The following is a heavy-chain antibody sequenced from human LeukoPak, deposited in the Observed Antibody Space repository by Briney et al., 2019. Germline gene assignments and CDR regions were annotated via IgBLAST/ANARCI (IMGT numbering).Heavy chain of an antibody. V-gene: IGHV4-34*01. D-gene: IGHD2-2*02. Sequence: MPSETLSLTCAVYGGSFSGYYWSWIRQPPGKGLEWIGEINHSGSTNYNPSLKSRVTISVDTSKNQFSLKLSSVTAADTAVYYCASRCSSTSCYKSPWGQGTLVTVSS. CDR2: INHSGST. CDR3: ASRCSSTSCYKSP. CDR1: GGSFSGYY. J-gene: IGHJ5*02.